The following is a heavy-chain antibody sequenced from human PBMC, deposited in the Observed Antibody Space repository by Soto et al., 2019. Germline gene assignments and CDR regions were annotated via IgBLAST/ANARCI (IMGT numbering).Heavy chain of an antibody. CDR3: ARRSSSSLGSLFDP. CDR1: GGSFSGYY. D-gene: IGHD6-6*01. CDR2: IYYSGST. V-gene: IGHV4-59*08. J-gene: IGHJ5*02. Sequence: SETLSLTCAVYGGSFSGYYWSWIRQPPGKGLEWIGYIYYSGSTNYNPSLKSRVTMSVDTSKNQFSLKLSSVTPTDTAVYYCARRSSSSLGSLFDPWGRGILVTVSS.